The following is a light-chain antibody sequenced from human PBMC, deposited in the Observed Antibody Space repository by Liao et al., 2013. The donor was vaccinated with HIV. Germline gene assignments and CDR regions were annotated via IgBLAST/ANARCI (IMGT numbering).Light chain of an antibody. CDR2: QDD. CDR3: QVWDRGSAHPTV. Sequence: SYELTQPPSVSVSPGQTASVTCSGHRLGDKFACWYQQKPGQSPLLVMYQDDKRPSGIPERFSGSISVNTATLTISRAEAGDEADYYCQVWDRGSAHPTVFGPGTKVTVL. CDR1: RLGDKF. V-gene: IGLV3-1*01. J-gene: IGLJ1*01.